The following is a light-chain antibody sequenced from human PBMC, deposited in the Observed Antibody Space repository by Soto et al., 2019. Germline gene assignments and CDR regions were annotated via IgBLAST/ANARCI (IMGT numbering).Light chain of an antibody. Sequence: EIVLTQSPATLSLSPGERATLSCRASQSVSSYLAWYQQKPGQAPRLLIYDASNRAAGIPARFSGSGSGTDFTLTISSLEPEYFAVYYCQQRTNWPLPFGGGTKVEIK. J-gene: IGKJ4*01. CDR2: DAS. CDR1: QSVSSY. V-gene: IGKV3-11*01. CDR3: QQRTNWPLP.